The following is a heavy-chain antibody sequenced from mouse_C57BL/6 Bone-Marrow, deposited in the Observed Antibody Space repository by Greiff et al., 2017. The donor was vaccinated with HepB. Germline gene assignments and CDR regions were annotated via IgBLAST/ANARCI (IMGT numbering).Heavy chain of an antibody. V-gene: IGHV2-2*01. D-gene: IGHD2-2*01. CDR1: GFSLTSYC. CDR3: ARKYWLGGSWFAY. Sequence: VQLQQSGPGLVQPSQCLSITCSVSGFSLTSYCLHWFLLSPGKGLVWLGVIWSCGSTDYNAAFISRLSISKDNSKRQVFFHMNSLQADDTAIYYCARKYWLGGSWFAYWGQGTLVTVSA. J-gene: IGHJ3*01. CDR2: IWSCGST.